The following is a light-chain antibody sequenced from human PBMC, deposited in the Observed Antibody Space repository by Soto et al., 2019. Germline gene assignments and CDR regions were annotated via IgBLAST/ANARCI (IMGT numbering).Light chain of an antibody. CDR3: QQYNNWPYT. CDR2: AAS. J-gene: IGKJ2*01. Sequence: EIAMTQSPATLSLSPGEICTLSCRASQSVSSNLAWYQQKPGQAPRLLIYAASARATGIPARFSGSGSGTDFTLTISSLQSEDFAVYYCQQYNNWPYTFGQGTKVDIK. V-gene: IGKV3-15*01. CDR1: QSVSSN.